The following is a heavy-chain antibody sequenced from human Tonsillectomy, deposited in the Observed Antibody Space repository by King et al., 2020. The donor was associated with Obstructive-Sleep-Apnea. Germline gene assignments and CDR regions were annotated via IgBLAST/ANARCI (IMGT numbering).Heavy chain of an antibody. CDR1: GGTFSSYA. CDR3: ASGVADRQYYYYGLDV. J-gene: IGHJ6*02. D-gene: IGHD6-13*01. CDR2: IIPLYAST. Sequence: QLVQSGAEVKRPGSSVKVSCKASGGTFSSYAFIWVRLAPGQGLEWMGEIIPLYASTSNAEKFQGRVTITADESTSTAYMELSSLRSEDTAVYYCASGVADRQYYYYGLDVWGQGTTVTGSS. V-gene: IGHV1-69*01.